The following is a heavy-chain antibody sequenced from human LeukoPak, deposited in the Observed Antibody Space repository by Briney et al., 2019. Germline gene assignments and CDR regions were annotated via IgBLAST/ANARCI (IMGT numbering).Heavy chain of an antibody. D-gene: IGHD2-15*01. CDR3: ARYNGGGSGDYYYYGMDV. J-gene: IGHJ6*02. CDR2: IYYSGST. CDR1: GGSISSYY. V-gene: IGHV4-59*01. Sequence: SETLSLTCTVSGGSISSYYWSWIRQPPGKGLEWIGYIYYSGSTNYNPSLKSRVTISVDTSKNQSSLKLSSVTAADTAVYYCARYNGGGSGDYYYYGMDVWGQGTTVTVSS.